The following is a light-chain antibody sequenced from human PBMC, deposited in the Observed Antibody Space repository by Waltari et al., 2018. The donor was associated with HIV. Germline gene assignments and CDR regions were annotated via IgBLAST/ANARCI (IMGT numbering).Light chain of an antibody. CDR3: QSYDSSLSAWV. V-gene: IGLV1-40*01. CDR2: RNS. CDR1: GSNIGAGYD. Sequence: QPVLTQPPSVSGAPGLGVTVSCTGSGSNIGAGYDVHWYQQLPGTAPKLRIYRNSKRPSGVPDRVSASKSGTSASLASTGLQPEDEADYYCQSYDSSLSAWVFGGGTKLTVL. J-gene: IGLJ3*02.